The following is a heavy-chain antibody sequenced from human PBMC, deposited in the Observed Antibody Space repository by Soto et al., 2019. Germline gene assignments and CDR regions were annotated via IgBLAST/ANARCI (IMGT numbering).Heavy chain of an antibody. V-gene: IGHV3-7*01. CDR2: IKQDGSEK. J-gene: IGHJ3*02. Sequence: EVQLVESGGGLVQPGGSLRLSCAASGFTFSSYWMSWVRQAPGKGLEWVANIKQDGSEKYYVDSVKGRFTISRDNAKIALYLQMNSLRAEDTAVYYCARAGRITIFSTGYPLNAFDIWGQGTMVTVSS. CDR3: ARAGRITIFSTGYPLNAFDI. D-gene: IGHD3-9*01. CDR1: GFTFSSYW.